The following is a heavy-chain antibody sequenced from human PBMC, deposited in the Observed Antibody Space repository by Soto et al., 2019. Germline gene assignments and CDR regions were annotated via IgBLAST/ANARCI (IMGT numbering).Heavy chain of an antibody. D-gene: IGHD6-13*01. CDR2: IYYSGST. J-gene: IGHJ4*02. CDR1: GGSISSGDYY. V-gene: IGHV4-30-4*01. CDR3: ARDRGSSFDY. Sequence: SETLSLTCTVPGGSISSGDYYWSWIRQPPGKGLEWIGYIYYSGSTYYNPSLKSRVTISVDTSKNQFSLKLSSVTAADTAVYYCARDRGSSFDYWGQGTLVTVSS.